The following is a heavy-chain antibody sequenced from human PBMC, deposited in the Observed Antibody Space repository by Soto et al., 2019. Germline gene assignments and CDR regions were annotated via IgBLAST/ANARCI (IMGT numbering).Heavy chain of an antibody. CDR2: IYYSGRT. V-gene: IGHV4-31*03. CDR3: ARDQYYFDY. J-gene: IGHJ4*02. Sequence: SETLSFTCTVSGGSISSGGYYWSWIRQHPGKGLEWIGYIYYSGRTYYNTSLKSRVTISVDKSKNQFSLKLSSVTAADTAVYYCARDQYYFDYWGQGTLVTVSS. CDR1: GGSISSGGYY.